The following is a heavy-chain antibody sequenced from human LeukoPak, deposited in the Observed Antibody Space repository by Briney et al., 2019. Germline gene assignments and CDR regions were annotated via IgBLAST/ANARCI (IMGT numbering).Heavy chain of an antibody. CDR2: IFGSGGSP. J-gene: IGHJ4*02. V-gene: IGHV3-23*01. Sequence: GGSLRLSCEASGFTFGSHAMYWVRQAPGRGLEWVAGIFGSGGSPHYADPVKGRSTISRDNSRNTVYLQINSLRAEDTAVYYCGKTTVGYSSGQKPAWPVDYWGQGTLVTVSS. CDR3: GKTTVGYSSGQKPAWPVDY. CDR1: GFTFGSHA. D-gene: IGHD5-18*01.